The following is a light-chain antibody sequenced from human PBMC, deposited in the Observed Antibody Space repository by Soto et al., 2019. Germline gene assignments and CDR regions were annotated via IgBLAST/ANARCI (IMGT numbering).Light chain of an antibody. J-gene: IGKJ1*01. CDR2: KVS. CDR3: MQGTHWPWP. V-gene: IGKV2-30*01. Sequence: DVVMTQSPLSLPVTLGQPASISCRSSQSLVSSDGNTYLIWFQQRPGQSPRRLIYKVSNRDSGVPDRFSGSGSGTDFTLEISRVEAEDVGVYYCMQGTHWPWPFGQGTKVEIK. CDR1: QSLVSSDGNTY.